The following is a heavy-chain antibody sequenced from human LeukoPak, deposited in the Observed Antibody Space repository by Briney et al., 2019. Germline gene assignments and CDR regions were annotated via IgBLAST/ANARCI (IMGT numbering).Heavy chain of an antibody. CDR2: IYYSGST. CDR1: GGSISSYY. Sequence: SETLSLTCTVSGGSISSYYWSWIRQPPGKVLEWIGYIYYSGSTNYNPSLKSRLTISVDTSKNQFSLKLSSVTAADTAVYFCARHEASGSSNFDSWGQGTLVTVSS. J-gene: IGHJ4*02. D-gene: IGHD3-10*01. V-gene: IGHV4-59*08. CDR3: ARHEASGSSNFDS.